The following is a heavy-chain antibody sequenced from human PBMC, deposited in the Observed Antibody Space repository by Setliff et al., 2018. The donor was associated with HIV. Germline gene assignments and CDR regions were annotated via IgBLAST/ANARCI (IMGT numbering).Heavy chain of an antibody. D-gene: IGHD3-10*01. V-gene: IGHV4-34*01. CDR3: ARGRLYGVVDY. CDR2: INHSGGT. CDR1: GGSFSGYY. Sequence: SETLSLTCAVDGGSFSGYYWSWIRQPPGKGLEWIGEINHSGGTRYNPSLNSRVTISVDTSKNQFSLKLTSVTAADTAVYYCARGRLYGVVDYWGQGTLVTVS. J-gene: IGHJ4*02.